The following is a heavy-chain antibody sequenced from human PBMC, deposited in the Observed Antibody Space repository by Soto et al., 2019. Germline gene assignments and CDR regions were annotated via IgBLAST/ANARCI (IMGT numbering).Heavy chain of an antibody. Sequence: QVQLQQWGAGLLKPSETLSLTCAVYGGSFSNYYWTGIRQPPGKGLEWIGEINLSVSTNYNPSLKSRVTMSLDTSKNQFSLKLSSVTAADTAVYYCAKGGGSLWSWGQGTLVTVSS. CDR1: GGSFSNYY. V-gene: IGHV4-34*01. J-gene: IGHJ5*02. CDR2: INLSVST. CDR3: AKGGGSLWS. D-gene: IGHD3-10*01.